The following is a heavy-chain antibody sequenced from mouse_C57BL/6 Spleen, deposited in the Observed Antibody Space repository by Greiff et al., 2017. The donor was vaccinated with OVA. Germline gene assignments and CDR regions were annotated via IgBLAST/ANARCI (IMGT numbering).Heavy chain of an antibody. D-gene: IGHD1-1*01. V-gene: IGHV5-16*01. J-gene: IGHJ1*03. Sequence: EVNVVESEGGLVQPGSSMKLSCTASGFTFSDYYMAWVRQVPEKGLEWVANINYDGSSTYYLDSLKSRFIISRDNAKNILYLQMSSLKSEDTATYYCARVDTTVVAPGYFDVWGTGTTVTVSS. CDR1: GFTFSDYY. CDR2: INYDGSST. CDR3: ARVDTTVVAPGYFDV.